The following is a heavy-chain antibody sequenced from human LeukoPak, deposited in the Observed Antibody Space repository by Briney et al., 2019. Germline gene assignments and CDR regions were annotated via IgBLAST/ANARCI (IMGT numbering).Heavy chain of an antibody. CDR2: IYSGGST. J-gene: IGHJ6*02. D-gene: IGHD6-13*01. CDR1: GFTVSSNY. Sequence: GGSLRLSCAAFGFTVSSNYMSWVRQAPGKGLEWVSVIYSGGSTYYADSVRGRFTISRDNSKNTLYLQMNSLRAEDTAVYYCATGSSPYYYYYGMDVWGQGTTVTVSS. V-gene: IGHV3-66*02. CDR3: ATGSSPYYYYYGMDV.